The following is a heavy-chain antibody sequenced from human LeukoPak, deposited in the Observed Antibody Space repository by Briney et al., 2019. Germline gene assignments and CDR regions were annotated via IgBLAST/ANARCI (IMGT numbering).Heavy chain of an antibody. CDR3: ARQGYWSGYFVFDY. CDR1: GGSISNYY. D-gene: IGHD3-3*01. V-gene: IGHV4-59*08. CDR2: IYYTGTT. Sequence: PSETLSLTCTVSGGSISNYYWSWIRQPPGKGLEYIGFIYYTGTTNYNPSLKSRVTTSVDTSKNQFSLKLSSVTAADTAVYYCARQGYWSGYFVFDYWGQGALVTVSS. J-gene: IGHJ4*02.